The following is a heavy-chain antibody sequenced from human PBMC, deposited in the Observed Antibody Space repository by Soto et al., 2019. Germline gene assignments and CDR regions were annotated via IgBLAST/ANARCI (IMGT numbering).Heavy chain of an antibody. CDR3: ARVTSYSSGWRTTRDYYYDGMDV. J-gene: IGHJ6*02. V-gene: IGHV3-33*01. D-gene: IGHD6-19*01. CDR2: IWYDGSNK. Sequence: QVQLVESGGGVVQPGRSLRLSCAASGFTLSSYGMHWVRQAPGKGLEWVAVIWYDGSNKYYADSVKGRFTISRDNSKNTLYLQMNSLRAEDTAVYYCARVTSYSSGWRTTRDYYYDGMDVWGQGTTVTVSS. CDR1: GFTLSSYG.